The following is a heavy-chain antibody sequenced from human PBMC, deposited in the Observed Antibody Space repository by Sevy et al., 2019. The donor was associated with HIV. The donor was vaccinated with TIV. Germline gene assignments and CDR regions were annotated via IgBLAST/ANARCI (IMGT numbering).Heavy chain of an antibody. CDR1: GFTFSSYW. J-gene: IGHJ6*02. D-gene: IGHD3-3*01. Sequence: GGSLRLSCAASGFTFSSYWMSWVRQAPGKGLEWVANIKQDGSEKYYVDSVKGRFTISRDNAKNSLYLQMNSLRAEDTAVYYCARVFTIFDPGMDVWGQWTTVTASS. V-gene: IGHV3-7*01. CDR2: IKQDGSEK. CDR3: ARVFTIFDPGMDV.